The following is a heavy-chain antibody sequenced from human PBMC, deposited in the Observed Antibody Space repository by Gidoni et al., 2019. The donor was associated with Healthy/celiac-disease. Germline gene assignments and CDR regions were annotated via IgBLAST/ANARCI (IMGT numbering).Heavy chain of an antibody. V-gene: IGHV4-34*01. D-gene: IGHD6-19*01. CDR1: GGSFSGYY. J-gene: IGHJ3*02. CDR3: ATAPGIAVFRAFDI. CDR2: INHSGST. Sequence: QVQLQQWGAGLLKPSETLSLTCAVYGGSFSGYYWSWIRQPPGKGLEWIGEINHSGSTNYNPSLKSRVTISVDTSKNQFSLKLSSVTAADTAVYYCATAPGIAVFRAFDIWGQGTMVTVSS.